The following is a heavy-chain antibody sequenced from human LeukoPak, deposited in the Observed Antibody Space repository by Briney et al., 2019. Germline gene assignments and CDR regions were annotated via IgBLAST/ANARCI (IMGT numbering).Heavy chain of an antibody. CDR2: IYYSGST. CDR1: GGSISSYF. CDR3: ARDWRGYSSGWYHYYGMDV. J-gene: IGHJ6*02. D-gene: IGHD6-19*01. Sequence: PSETLSLTCTVSGGSISSYFWSWIRQPPGKGLEWIGYIYYSGSTNYNPSLKSRVTISVDTSKNQFSLKLSSVTAADTAVYYCARDWRGYSSGWYHYYGMDVWGQGTTVTVSS. V-gene: IGHV4-59*01.